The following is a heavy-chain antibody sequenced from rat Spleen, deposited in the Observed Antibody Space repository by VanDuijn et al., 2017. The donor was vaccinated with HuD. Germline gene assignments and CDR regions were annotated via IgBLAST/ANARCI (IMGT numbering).Heavy chain of an antibody. CDR1: GFTFSNYY. V-gene: IGHV5-25*01. CDR2: ISTGAGNI. CDR3: SRQGAATRFDY. Sequence: EVHLVESGGGLVQPGRSMKLSCAASGFTFSNYYMGWVRQAPTKGMEWVASISTGAGNIYYRDSVKGRFTISRDNAKSTLYLQMDSLRSEDTATYYCSRQGAATRFDYWGQGVMVIVSS. D-gene: IGHD1-2*01. J-gene: IGHJ2*01.